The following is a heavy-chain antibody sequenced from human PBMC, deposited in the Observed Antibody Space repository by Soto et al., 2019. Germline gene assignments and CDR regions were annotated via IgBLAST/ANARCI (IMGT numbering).Heavy chain of an antibody. CDR3: TTDLAQYCGGDCYPFDYYYYYGMDV. Sequence: GGSLRLSCAASGFTFSNAGMNWVSQAPGKGLEWVGRIKSKTDGGTTDYAAPVKGRFTISRDDSKNTLYLQMNSLKTEDTAVYYCTTDLAQYCGGDCYPFDYYYYYGMDVWGQGTTVTVSS. V-gene: IGHV3-15*07. J-gene: IGHJ6*02. D-gene: IGHD2-21*02. CDR1: GFTFSNAG. CDR2: IKSKTDGGTT.